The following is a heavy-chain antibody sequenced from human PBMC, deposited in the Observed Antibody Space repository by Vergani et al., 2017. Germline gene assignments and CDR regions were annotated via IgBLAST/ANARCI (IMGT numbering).Heavy chain of an antibody. D-gene: IGHD3-10*01. CDR2: INHSGST. Sequence: QVQLQQWGAGLLKPSETLSLTCAVYGGSFSGYYWSWIRQPPGKGLEWIWEINHSGSTNYNPSLKSRVTISVDTSKNQFSLKLSSVTAADTAVYYCARVNSGRITMVRGVIGASNWFDPWGQGTLVTVSS. CDR3: ARVNSGRITMVRGVIGASNWFDP. V-gene: IGHV4-34*01. J-gene: IGHJ5*02. CDR1: GGSFSGYY.